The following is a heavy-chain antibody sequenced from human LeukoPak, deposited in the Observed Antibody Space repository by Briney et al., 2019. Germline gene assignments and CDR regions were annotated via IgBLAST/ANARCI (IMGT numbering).Heavy chain of an antibody. V-gene: IGHV3-33*01. CDR2: IWYDASNR. CDR1: GCTFSSYS. D-gene: IGHD6-25*01. Sequence: GGSLSLSCAASGCTFSSYSMHWVRQPPGKGLEWVAVIWYDASNRYYADSVKGRFAISRDNSKNTLYLQMNSLRDEDTAVYFCARDLAAAATWFDPGGQGTLVTVSS. CDR3: ARDLAAAATWFDP. J-gene: IGHJ5*02.